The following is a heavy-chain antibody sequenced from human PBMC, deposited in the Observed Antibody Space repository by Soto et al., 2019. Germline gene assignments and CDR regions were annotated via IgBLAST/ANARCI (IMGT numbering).Heavy chain of an antibody. V-gene: IGHV3-33*01. CDR1: GFTFSSYG. Sequence: QVQLVESGGGVVQPGRSLRLSCAASGFTFSSYGMHWVRQAPGKGLEWVAVIWYDGSNKYYADSVKGRFTISRDNSKNTLYLQMNSLSAEDTAVYYCARDGDYGDSTGGGGMDVWGQGTTVTVSS. CDR2: IWYDGSNK. J-gene: IGHJ6*02. CDR3: ARDGDYGDSTGGGGMDV. D-gene: IGHD4-17*01.